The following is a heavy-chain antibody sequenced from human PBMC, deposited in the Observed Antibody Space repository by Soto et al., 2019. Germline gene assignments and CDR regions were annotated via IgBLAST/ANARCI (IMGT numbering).Heavy chain of an antibody. Sequence: SETLCLTCTVSGGSISSYYWSWIRQPPGKGLEWIWYIYYSGSTNYNPSLKSLVTISVDTSKNQFSLKLSSLHAAETAGYDCAREARSSWYSGYYYGMDVWGQGTTVTVSS. D-gene: IGHD2-15*01. J-gene: IGHJ6*02. CDR3: AREARSSWYSGYYYGMDV. CDR1: GGSISSYY. CDR2: IYYSGST. V-gene: IGHV4-59*01.